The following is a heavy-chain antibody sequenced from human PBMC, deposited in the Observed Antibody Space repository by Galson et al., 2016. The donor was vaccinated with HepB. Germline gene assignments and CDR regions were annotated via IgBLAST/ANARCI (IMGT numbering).Heavy chain of an antibody. CDR2: MNPNSGDT. V-gene: IGHV1-8*01. CDR1: GYTFTSYD. CDR3: ARDYGGNSGWFDP. D-gene: IGHD4-23*01. J-gene: IGHJ5*02. Sequence: ASGYTFTSYDLNWVRQATGQGLEWLGWMNPNSGDTGYAQKFQGRVTLTRSTSLRTAYMELRSLTSEDTAVYYCARDYGGNSGWFDPWGQGTLVTVSS.